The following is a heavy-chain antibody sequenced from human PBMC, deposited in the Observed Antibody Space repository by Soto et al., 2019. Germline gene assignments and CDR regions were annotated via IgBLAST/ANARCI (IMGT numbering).Heavy chain of an antibody. Sequence: QVQLVQSGAEVEKPGSSVKVSCKVSGDTFNTYTISWVRQAPGQGLESMGRIIPILAVTTYSRKFQGRLSITADEPTSTAYMEVSSLRSEDTAIYCCAARYCSAATCFNPGAYWGQGTLVAVSS. D-gene: IGHD2-8*02. CDR3: AARYCSAATCFNPGAY. CDR1: GDTFNTYT. J-gene: IGHJ4*02. CDR2: IIPILAVT. V-gene: IGHV1-69*02.